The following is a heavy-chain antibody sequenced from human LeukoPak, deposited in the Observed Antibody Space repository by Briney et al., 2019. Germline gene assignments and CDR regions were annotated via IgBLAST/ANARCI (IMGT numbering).Heavy chain of an antibody. D-gene: IGHD3-22*01. CDR1: GYSFTGYY. CDR3: ARDVLGYDSSASD. CDR2: VNSNIGDT. V-gene: IGHV1-2*02. Sequence: ASVTVSCTASGYSFTGYYIHWVRQAPGQGLEWMGWVNSNIGDTYYAQKFRGRLAITRDKSITTVHMELSSLRSNDTAVYYCARDVLGYDSSASDWGQGTLVTVSS. J-gene: IGHJ4*02.